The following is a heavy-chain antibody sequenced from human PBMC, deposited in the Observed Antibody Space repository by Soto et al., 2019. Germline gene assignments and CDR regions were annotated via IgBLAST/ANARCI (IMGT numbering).Heavy chain of an antibody. J-gene: IGHJ4*02. CDR2: INHSGST. CDR3: ARGKLSDYVWGSDRYHFDY. CDR1: GGSFSGYY. V-gene: IGHV4-34*01. D-gene: IGHD3-16*02. Sequence: QVQLQQWGAGLLKPSETLSLTCAVYGGSFSGYYWSWIRQPPGKGLEWIGEINHSGSTNYNPSLKSRVAISVDTSKNQFSLKLSSVTAADTAVYYCARGKLSDYVWGSDRYHFDYWGQGTEVTVSS.